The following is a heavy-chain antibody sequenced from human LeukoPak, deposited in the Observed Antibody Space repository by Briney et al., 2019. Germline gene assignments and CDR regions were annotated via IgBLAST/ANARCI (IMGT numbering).Heavy chain of an antibody. J-gene: IGHJ4*02. CDR3: AKDLERIVVVPAAMSY. Sequence: GGSLRLSCAASGFXFSSYAISWVRQAPGRGLEWVSAISGSGGSTYYADSVKGRFTISRDNSKNTLYLQMNSLRAEDTAVYYCAKDLERIVVVPAAMSYWGQGTLVTVSS. V-gene: IGHV3-23*01. CDR1: GFXFSSYA. D-gene: IGHD2-2*01. CDR2: ISGSGGST.